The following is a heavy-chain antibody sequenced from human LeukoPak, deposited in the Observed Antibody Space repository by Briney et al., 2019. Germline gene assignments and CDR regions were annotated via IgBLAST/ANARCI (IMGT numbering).Heavy chain of an antibody. V-gene: IGHV3-20*04. Sequence: PGGSLRLSCAASGFTFDDYGMSWVRQAPGKGLEWVSGINWNGGSTGYADSVKGRSTISRDNAKNSLYLQMNSLRAEDTALYYCARAGVGATTEWFDPWGQGTLVTVSS. CDR3: ARAGVGATTEWFDP. CDR1: GFTFDDYG. J-gene: IGHJ5*02. CDR2: INWNGGST. D-gene: IGHD1-26*01.